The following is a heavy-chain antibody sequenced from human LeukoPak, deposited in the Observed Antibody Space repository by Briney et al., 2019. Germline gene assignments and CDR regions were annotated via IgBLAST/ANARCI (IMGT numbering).Heavy chain of an antibody. V-gene: IGHV3-13*01. CDR2: IDTAGNT. CDR3: ARAKMPGIQTAGRVNYFDS. D-gene: IGHD6-13*01. Sequence: GGSLRLSYAASEFTFSNYDMHWVRQATGRGLEWVSTIDTAGNTWYPDSVKGRFTISRENAKNSLNLQMNSLRVGDTAVYYCARAKMPGIQTAGRVNYFDSWGQGTLVTVSA. CDR1: EFTFSNYD. J-gene: IGHJ4*02.